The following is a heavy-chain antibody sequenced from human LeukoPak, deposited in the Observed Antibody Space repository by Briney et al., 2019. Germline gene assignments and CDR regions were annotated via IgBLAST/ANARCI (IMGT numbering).Heavy chain of an antibody. J-gene: IGHJ6*03. CDR2: ISYSGSA. D-gene: IGHD5-18*01. V-gene: IGHV4-59*11. CDR3: ANGQSGYRYGYKYYYYIDV. Sequence: SGPTLVNPSETLSLTCTVSGASISSHSGSWVRQPPGKGLEWIGYISYSGSAKYNPSLKSRVNISLDTSKNQFSLNLSSVTAADTAVYFCANGQSGYRYGYKYYYYIDVWGKGTTVIVSS. CDR1: GASISSHS.